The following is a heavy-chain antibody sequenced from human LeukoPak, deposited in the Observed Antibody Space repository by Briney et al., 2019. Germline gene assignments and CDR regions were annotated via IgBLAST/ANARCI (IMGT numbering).Heavy chain of an antibody. Sequence: PGGSLTLSCPASGFTFSTSSMTWVRQTPGKGLEWISYIRCSSTTIYYADSVKGRFTISRDNARNSLYLQMNDLRAEDTGVYFRARAARSHCGTDACYGPYFDYWGQGSLVTVSS. V-gene: IGHV3-48*01. D-gene: IGHD2-2*01. CDR2: IRCSSTTI. CDR1: GFTFSTSS. CDR3: ARAARSHCGTDACYGPYFDY. J-gene: IGHJ4*02.